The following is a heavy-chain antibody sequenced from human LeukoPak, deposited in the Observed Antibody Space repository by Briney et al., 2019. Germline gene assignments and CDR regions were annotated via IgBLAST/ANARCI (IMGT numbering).Heavy chain of an antibody. Sequence: GGSLRLSCAASGFTFSSYAMHWVRQAPGKGLEWVAVISYDGNNKYYADSVKGRFTISRDNSKNTLYLQMNSLRAEDTAVYYCAKGVLSPSGPPDYYGMDVWGQGTTVTVSS. CDR1: GFTFSSYA. CDR2: ISYDGNNK. D-gene: IGHD2-15*01. V-gene: IGHV3-30-3*01. CDR3: AKGVLSPSGPPDYYGMDV. J-gene: IGHJ6*02.